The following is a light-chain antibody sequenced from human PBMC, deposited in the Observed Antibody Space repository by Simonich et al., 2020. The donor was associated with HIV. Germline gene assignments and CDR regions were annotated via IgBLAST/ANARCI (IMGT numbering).Light chain of an antibody. V-gene: IGLV2-23*01. CDR3: CSYAADRISYV. J-gene: IGLJ1*01. CDR1: SSDIGNYNL. CDR2: EAS. Sequence: QSALTQPASVSGSPGQSITISCTGTSSDIGNYNLVSWYQLHPGKVPKLMIYEASKRPSGVSHRFSGSKSGNTASLTISGLQVEDEADYYCCSYAADRISYVFGTGTKVTVL.